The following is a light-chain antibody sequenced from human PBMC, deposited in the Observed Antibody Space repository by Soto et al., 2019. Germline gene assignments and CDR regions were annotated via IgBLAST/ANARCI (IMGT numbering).Light chain of an antibody. CDR2: GAS. CDR1: QSISNN. CDR3: QQYNNWPRT. J-gene: IGKJ1*01. V-gene: IGKV3-15*01. Sequence: EIVMTQSPATLSVSPGDRVTLSCWASQSISNNLAWYQLKRGQAPRILLYGASTRATGIPARFSGSGSGTEFTLTISSLQSEDFAVYYCQQYNNWPRTFGQGTRVEIE.